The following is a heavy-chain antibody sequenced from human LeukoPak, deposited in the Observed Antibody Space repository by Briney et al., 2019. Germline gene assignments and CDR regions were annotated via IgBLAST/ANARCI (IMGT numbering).Heavy chain of an antibody. Sequence: SETLSLTCTVSGGSISSYYWSWIRQPPGKGLEWIGYIYYSGSTNYNPSLKSRGTISVDTSKNQFSLKLSSVTSADTAVYYCXXHRNTVVTDWGQGTLVTVSS. CDR2: IYYSGST. D-gene: IGHD4-23*01. CDR3: XXHRNTVVTD. V-gene: IGHV4-59*08. CDR1: GGSISSYY. J-gene: IGHJ4*02.